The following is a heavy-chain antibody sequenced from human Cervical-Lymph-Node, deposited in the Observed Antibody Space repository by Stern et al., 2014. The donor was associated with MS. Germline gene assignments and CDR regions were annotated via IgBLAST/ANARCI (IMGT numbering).Heavy chain of an antibody. J-gene: IGHJ6*02. D-gene: IGHD3-9*01. CDR1: GGTFSSYA. CDR3: ARGSYDILTGYLNYYYYYGMDV. Sequence: VQLLESGAEVKKPGSSVKVSCKASGGTFSSYAISWVRQAPGQGLEWMGGIIPIFGIANYAQKFQGRVTITADKSTSTAYMELSSLRSEDTAVYYCARGSYDILTGYLNYYYYYGMDVWGQGTTVTVSS. CDR2: IIPIFGIA. V-gene: IGHV1-69*17.